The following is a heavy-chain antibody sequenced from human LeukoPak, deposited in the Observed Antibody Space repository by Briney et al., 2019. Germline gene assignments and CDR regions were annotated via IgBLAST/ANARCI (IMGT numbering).Heavy chain of an antibody. CDR1: GFTFSSYG. D-gene: IGHD6-6*01. Sequence: GGSLRLSCAASGFTFSSYGMHWVRQAPGKGLEWVANIKQGGSEKYYVDSVKGRFTISRDNAKNSLYLQMNSLRAEDTAVYYCARDSEYSISLYNWFDPWGQGTLVTVSS. J-gene: IGHJ5*02. V-gene: IGHV3-7*01. CDR3: ARDSEYSISLYNWFDP. CDR2: IKQGGSEK.